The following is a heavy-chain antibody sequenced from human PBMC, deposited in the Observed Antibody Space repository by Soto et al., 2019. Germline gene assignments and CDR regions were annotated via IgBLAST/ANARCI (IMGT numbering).Heavy chain of an antibody. CDR3: AKDLIYSSSGACDY. D-gene: IGHD6-6*01. CDR2: ISYDGSNK. CDR1: GFTFSSYG. J-gene: IGHJ4*02. V-gene: IGHV3-30*18. Sequence: GGSLRLSCAASGFTFSSYGMHWVRQAPGKGLEWVAVISYDGSNKYYADSVKGRFTISRDNSKNTLYLQMNSLRAEDTAVYYCAKDLIYSSSGACDYWGQGTLVTVSS.